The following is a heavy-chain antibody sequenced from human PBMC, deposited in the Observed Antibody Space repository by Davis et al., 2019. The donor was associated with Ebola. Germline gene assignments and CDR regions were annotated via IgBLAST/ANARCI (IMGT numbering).Heavy chain of an antibody. V-gene: IGHV1-3*01. CDR3: ASQPPRDYDFWSGYSSDPGSDAFDI. CDR1: GYTFTSYA. D-gene: IGHD3-3*01. Sequence: ASVKVSCKASGYTFTSYAMHWVRQAPGQRLEWMGWINAGNGNTKYSQKFQGRVTITRDTSASTAYMELSSLRSEDTAVYYCASQPPRDYDFWSGYSSDPGSDAFDIWGQGTMVTVSS. J-gene: IGHJ3*02. CDR2: INAGNGNT.